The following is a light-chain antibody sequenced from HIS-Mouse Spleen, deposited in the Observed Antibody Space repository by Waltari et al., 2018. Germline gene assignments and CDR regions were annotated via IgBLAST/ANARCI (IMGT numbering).Light chain of an antibody. Sequence: QSALTQPRSVSGSPGQSVTIPCPGTSSDVGGYNFVPRYQQHPGKAPKLMIYDVSKRPSGVPDRFSGSKSGNTASLTISGLQAEDEADYYCCSYAGSYTGVFGTGTKVTVL. CDR1: SSDVGGYNF. CDR2: DVS. J-gene: IGLJ1*01. V-gene: IGLV2-11*01. CDR3: CSYAGSYTGV.